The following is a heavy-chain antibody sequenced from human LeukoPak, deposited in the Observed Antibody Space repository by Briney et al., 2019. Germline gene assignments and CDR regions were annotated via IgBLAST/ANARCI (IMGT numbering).Heavy chain of an antibody. J-gene: IGHJ4*02. Sequence: ASVKVSCKASGYTFTSYGISWVRQAPGQGLEWMGWISAYNGNTNYAQKLQGRVTMTTDTSTSTAYMELRSLRPDDTAVYYCARDTAKVVVVAATPFDYWGQGTLVTVSS. V-gene: IGHV1-18*01. CDR3: ARDTAKVVVVAATPFDY. CDR1: GYTFTSYG. D-gene: IGHD2-15*01. CDR2: ISAYNGNT.